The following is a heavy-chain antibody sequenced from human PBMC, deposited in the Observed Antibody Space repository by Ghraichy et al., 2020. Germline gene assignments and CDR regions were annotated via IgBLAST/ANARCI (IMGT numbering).Heavy chain of an antibody. CDR3: ARGRYSSGWYEKVYGRNAFDI. V-gene: IGHV4-34*01. J-gene: IGHJ3*02. D-gene: IGHD6-19*01. CDR1: GGSFSGYY. Sequence: SETLSLTCAVYGGSFSGYYWSWIRQPPGKGLEWIGEINHSGSTNYNPSLKSRVTISVDTSKNQFSLKLSSVTAADTAVYYCARGRYSSGWYEKVYGRNAFDIWGQGTMVTVSS. CDR2: INHSGST.